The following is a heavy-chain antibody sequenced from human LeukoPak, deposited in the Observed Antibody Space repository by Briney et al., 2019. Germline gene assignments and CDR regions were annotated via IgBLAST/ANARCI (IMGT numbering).Heavy chain of an antibody. V-gene: IGHV4-38-2*02. CDR1: GYSISSGYY. CDR3: ARGRSSGWPNYFDY. CDR2: IYTSGST. Sequence: KPSETLSLTCTVSGYSISSGYYWGWIRQPPGKGLEWIGRIYTSGSTNYNPSLKSRVTMSVDTSKNQFSLKLSSVTAADTAVYYCARGRSSGWPNYFDYWGQGTLVTVSS. D-gene: IGHD6-19*01. J-gene: IGHJ4*02.